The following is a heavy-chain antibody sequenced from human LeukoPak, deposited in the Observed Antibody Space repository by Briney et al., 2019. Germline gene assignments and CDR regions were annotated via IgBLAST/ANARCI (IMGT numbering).Heavy chain of an antibody. CDR1: GYTFTSYG. Sequence: ASVKVSCKASGYTFTSYGISWVRQAPGQGLEWMGWISAYNGNTNYAQKLQGRVTMTTDTSTSTAYMQLRSLRSDDTAVYYCARDPGSGWYGVTTRIDYWGQGTLVTVSS. CDR3: ARDPGSGWYGVTTRIDY. CDR2: ISAYNGNT. J-gene: IGHJ4*02. V-gene: IGHV1-18*01. D-gene: IGHD6-19*01.